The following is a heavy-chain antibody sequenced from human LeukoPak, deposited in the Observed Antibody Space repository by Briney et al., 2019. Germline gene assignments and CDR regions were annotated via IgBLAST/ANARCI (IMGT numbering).Heavy chain of an antibody. V-gene: IGHV3-23*01. CDR2: ISGGGGTTYYA. D-gene: IGHD3-9*01. J-gene: IGHJ4*02. CDR1: GFTFSGYA. CDR3: AKFYDILTGYIDY. Sequence: PGGSLRLSCAASGFTFSGYAMSWVRQSPGKGLEWVSAISGGGGTTYYAYYADSVKDRFTISRDNSKNTLYLLMNSLRAEDTAVYYCAKFYDILTGYIDYWGQGTLVTVSS.